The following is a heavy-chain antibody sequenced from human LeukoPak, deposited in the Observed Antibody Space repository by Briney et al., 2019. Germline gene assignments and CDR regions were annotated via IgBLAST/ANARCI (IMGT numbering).Heavy chain of an antibody. Sequence: GASVTVSFTGSGYTFTSYGISWVRQARGPGLEWMGIINPTGGSTNYSQKFQGRVTMNRDTSTSTVYMELSSMSSEDTAVYYCARNLGVGDYWGQGTLVTVSS. J-gene: IGHJ4*02. V-gene: IGHV1-46*01. CDR1: GYTFTSYG. CDR2: INPTGGST. CDR3: ARNLGVGDY. D-gene: IGHD3-16*01.